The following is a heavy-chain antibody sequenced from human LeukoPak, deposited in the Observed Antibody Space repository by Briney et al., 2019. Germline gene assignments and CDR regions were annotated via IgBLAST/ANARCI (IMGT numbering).Heavy chain of an antibody. D-gene: IGHD7-27*01. CDR1: GGTFSSYA. J-gene: IGHJ2*01. V-gene: IGHV1-69*04. CDR2: IIPIHGIA. Sequence: SVKVSCKASGGTFSSYAISWVRQAPGQGLEWMGRIIPIHGIANYAQKFQGRVTITADKSTSTAYMELSSLRSEDTAVYYCARNWGQSYWYFDLWGRGTLVTVSS. CDR3: ARNWGQSYWYFDL.